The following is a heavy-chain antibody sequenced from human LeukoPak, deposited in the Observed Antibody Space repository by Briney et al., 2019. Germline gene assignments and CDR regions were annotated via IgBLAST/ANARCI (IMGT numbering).Heavy chain of an antibody. CDR2: IYHSGST. D-gene: IGHD1-26*01. CDR3: ARPGGSYYYFDY. V-gene: IGHV4-38-2*02. J-gene: IGHJ4*02. CDR1: GYSIGSGYY. Sequence: PSETLSLTCTVSGYSIGSGYYWGWIRQPPGKGLEWIGSIYHSGSTYYNPSLKSRVTISVDTSKNQFSLKLSSVAAADTAVYYCARPGGSYYYFDYWGQGTLVTVSS.